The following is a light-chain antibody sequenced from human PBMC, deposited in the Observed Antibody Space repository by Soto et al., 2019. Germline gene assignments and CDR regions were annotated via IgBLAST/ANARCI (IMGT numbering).Light chain of an antibody. CDR1: SSDVGGYNY. CDR3: SSYSSSSPCV. J-gene: IGLJ1*01. Sequence: QSVLTQPASVSGSPGQSITISCTGTSSDVGGYNYVSWYQQHPGKAPKLMIYDVSNRPSGVSNRFSGSKSGNTASLTISGLQAEDEADYYCSSYSSSSPCVFGTGTKVT. CDR2: DVS. V-gene: IGLV2-14*01.